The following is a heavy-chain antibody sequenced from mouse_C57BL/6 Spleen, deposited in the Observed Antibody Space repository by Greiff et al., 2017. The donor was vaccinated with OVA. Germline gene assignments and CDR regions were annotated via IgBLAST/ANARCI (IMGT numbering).Heavy chain of an antibody. CDR3: ARIGTMVTTSYFDY. Sequence: VHVKQSGPELVKPGASVKIPCKASGYTFTDYNMDWVKQSHGKSLEWIGDINPNNGGTIYNQKFKGKATLTVDKSSSTAYMELRSLTSEDTAVYYCARIGTMVTTSYFDYWGQGTTLTVSS. J-gene: IGHJ2*01. CDR1: GYTFTDYN. CDR2: INPNNGGT. D-gene: IGHD2-1*01. V-gene: IGHV1-18*01.